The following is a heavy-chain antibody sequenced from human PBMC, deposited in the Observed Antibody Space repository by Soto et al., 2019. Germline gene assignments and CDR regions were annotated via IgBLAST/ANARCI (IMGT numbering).Heavy chain of an antibody. CDR1: GYTFTRYY. J-gene: IGHJ4*02. CDR2: INPSGGST. V-gene: IGHV1-46*03. CDR3: ARAESHPDEYYDFWSGFLGPDY. D-gene: IGHD3-3*01. Sequence: ASVKVSCKASGYTFTRYYMHWVRQAPGRGLEWMGIINPSGGSTSYAQKFQGRVTMTRDTSTSTVYMELSSLRSEDTAVYYCARAESHPDEYYDFWSGFLGPDYWGQGTLVTVSS.